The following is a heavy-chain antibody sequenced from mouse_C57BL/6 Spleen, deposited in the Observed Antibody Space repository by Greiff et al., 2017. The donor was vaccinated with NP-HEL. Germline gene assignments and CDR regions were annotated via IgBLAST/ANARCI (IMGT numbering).Heavy chain of an antibody. J-gene: IGHJ4*01. CDR3: ERSDNFYAMDY. V-gene: IGHV1-69*01. Sequence: VQLQQPGAELVMPGASVKLSCKASGYTFTSYWMHWVKQRPGQGLEWIGEIDPSDSYTNYNQKFKGKSTLTVDKSSSTAYMQLSSLTSEDSAVYYCERSDNFYAMDYWGKGTSVTVSS. CDR1: GYTFTSYW. D-gene: IGHD1-3*01. CDR2: IDPSDSYT.